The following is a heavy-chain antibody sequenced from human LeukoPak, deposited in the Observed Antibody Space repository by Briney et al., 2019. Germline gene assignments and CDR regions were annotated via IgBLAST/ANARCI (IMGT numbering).Heavy chain of an antibody. Sequence: ASVKVSCKTSGYTFTNYYVHWVRQAPGQGLEWMGMINPNGGSTSYAQKFQGRVTMARDTSTSTLYMELSILSSEDTPVYYCARSLGGYFDYCGQGTLVTVSS. CDR2: INPNGGST. D-gene: IGHD2-15*01. CDR1: GYTFTNYY. J-gene: IGHJ4*02. CDR3: ARSLGGYFDY. V-gene: IGHV1-46*01.